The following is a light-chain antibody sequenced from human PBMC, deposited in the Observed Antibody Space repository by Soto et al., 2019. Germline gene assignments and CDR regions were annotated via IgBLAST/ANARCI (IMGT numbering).Light chain of an antibody. CDR2: LEDSGNY. CDR1: RGHSRFI. J-gene: IGLJ3*02. Sequence: QLVLTQSSSASASLGSSVKLTCTLSRGHSRFIIAWHQQQPGKAPRYLMKLEDSGNYNKGSGIPDRFSGSSSGADSYLTISNLQFEDEADYYCETWDSNTRVFGGGTKLTVL. V-gene: IGLV4-60*02. CDR3: ETWDSNTRV.